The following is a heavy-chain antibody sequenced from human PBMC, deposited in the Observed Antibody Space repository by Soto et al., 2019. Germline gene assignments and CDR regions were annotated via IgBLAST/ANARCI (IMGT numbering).Heavy chain of an antibody. D-gene: IGHD3-16*02. J-gene: IGHJ3*02. CDR1: GGSISSGGYY. CDR3: ARVVADMITFGGVIAHGAFDI. V-gene: IGHV4-31*03. Sequence: SETQSLTCTVSGGSISSGGYYWSWIRQHPGKGLEWIGYIYYSGSTYYNPSLKSRVTISVDTSKNQFSLKLSSVTAADTAVYYCARVVADMITFGGVIAHGAFDIWGQGTMVTVSS. CDR2: IYYSGST.